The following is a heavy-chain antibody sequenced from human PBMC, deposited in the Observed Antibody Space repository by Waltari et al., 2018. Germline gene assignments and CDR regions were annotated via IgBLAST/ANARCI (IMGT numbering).Heavy chain of an antibody. Sequence: QVQLQESGPGLVKPSETLFLTCAVSGGSFNSAWWSWIRQPPGKGLEWIGEINGNGGSTNDNPSLKRRVTISKDASKNQFSLNLSSVTAADTAVYYCARDYYSGSYYRFDYWGQGVLVTVSS. D-gene: IGHD3-22*01. V-gene: IGHV4-59*12. J-gene: IGHJ4*02. CDR1: GGSFNSAW. CDR2: INGNGGST. CDR3: ARDYYSGSYYRFDY.